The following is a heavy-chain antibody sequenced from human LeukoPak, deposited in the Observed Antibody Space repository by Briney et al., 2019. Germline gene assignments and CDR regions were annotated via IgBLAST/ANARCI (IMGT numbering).Heavy chain of an antibody. J-gene: IGHJ4*02. CDR1: GFTFSGYS. CDR3: ARVRGSYHFDY. CDR2: ITSSSSAI. Sequence: GGSLRLSCAASGFTFSGYSMNWVRQAPGKGLEWVSYITSSSSAIYYADSVKGRFTISRDNARNSLYLQMNSLRAEDTAVYYCARVRGSYHFDYWGQGTLVAVSS. V-gene: IGHV3-48*01. D-gene: IGHD1-26*01.